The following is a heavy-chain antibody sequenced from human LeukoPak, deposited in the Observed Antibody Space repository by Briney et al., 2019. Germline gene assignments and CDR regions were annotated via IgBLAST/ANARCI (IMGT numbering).Heavy chain of an antibody. V-gene: IGHV3-30-3*01. CDR2: ISYDGSNK. D-gene: IGHD3-10*01. CDR1: GFTFSSYA. CDR3: ARDEKLLWFGELEY. J-gene: IGHJ4*02. Sequence: GGSLRLSCAASGFTFSSYAMPWVRQAPGKGLEWVAVISYDGSNKYYAASVKGRFTISRDNSKNTLYLQMNSLRAEDTAVYYCARDEKLLWFGELEYWGQGTLVTVSS.